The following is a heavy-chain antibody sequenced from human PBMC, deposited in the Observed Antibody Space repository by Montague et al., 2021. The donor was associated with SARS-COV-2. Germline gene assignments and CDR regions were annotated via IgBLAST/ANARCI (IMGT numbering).Heavy chain of an antibody. CDR3: ARSVPDLFDWFDA. CDR1: GGSISSSSDY. D-gene: IGHD6-19*01. CDR2: INYTGST. J-gene: IGHJ5*02. Sequence: SETLSLTCTISGGSISSSSDYWAWIRQPQGKGLEWFGTINYTGSTYHNPSLKSRVTIGIDTSKNQFTLKLKSAIAADTALYYCARSVPDLFDWFDAWGQGTLVTVSS. V-gene: IGHV4-39*01.